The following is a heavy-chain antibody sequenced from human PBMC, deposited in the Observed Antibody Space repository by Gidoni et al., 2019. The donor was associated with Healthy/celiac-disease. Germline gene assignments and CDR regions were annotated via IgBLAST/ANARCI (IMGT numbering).Heavy chain of an antibody. V-gene: IGHV3-64D*06. CDR3: VKAKGSGSVFDY. Sequence: EVQLVESGGGLVQPGGSLRRSCSASDFTFSSYAMHWVRQAPGKGLEYVSAISSNGGSTYYADSVKGRFTISRDNSKNTLYLQMSSLRAEDTAVYYCVKAKGSGSVFDYWGQGTLVTVSS. CDR1: DFTFSSYA. D-gene: IGHD3-22*01. CDR2: ISSNGGST. J-gene: IGHJ4*02.